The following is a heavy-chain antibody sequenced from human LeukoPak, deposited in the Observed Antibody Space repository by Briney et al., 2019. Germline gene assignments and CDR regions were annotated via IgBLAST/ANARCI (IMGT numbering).Heavy chain of an antibody. Sequence: SVKVSCKASGGTFSSYAISWVRQAPGQGLEWMGRIIPILGIANYAQKFQGRATITADKSTSTAYMELSSLRSEDTAVYYCASLYDFWSGYSHLFDYWGQGTLVTVSS. D-gene: IGHD3-3*01. CDR3: ASLYDFWSGYSHLFDY. J-gene: IGHJ4*02. CDR2: IIPILGIA. V-gene: IGHV1-69*04. CDR1: GGTFSSYA.